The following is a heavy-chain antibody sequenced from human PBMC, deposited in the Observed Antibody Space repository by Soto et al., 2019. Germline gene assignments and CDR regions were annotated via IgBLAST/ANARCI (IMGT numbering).Heavy chain of an antibody. V-gene: IGHV3-33*01. CDR3: ARENYGNWFDP. J-gene: IGHJ5*02. CDR2: IWYDGGNK. D-gene: IGHD3-10*01. Sequence: GWSLRLSCAASGFTFSTYGMHWVRQAPGKGLEWVAVIWYDGGNKYYADSVKGRFTISRDNSKNTLYLQMNSLRAEDTAVYYCARENYGNWFDPWGQGTLVTVSS. CDR1: GFTFSTYG.